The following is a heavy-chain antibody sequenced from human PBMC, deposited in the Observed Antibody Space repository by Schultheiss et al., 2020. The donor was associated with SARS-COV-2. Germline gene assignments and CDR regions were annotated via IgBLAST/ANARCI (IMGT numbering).Heavy chain of an antibody. Sequence: GGSLRLSCAASGFTFSSYAMHWVRQAPGKGLEWVAVISYDGSNKYYADSVKGRFTISRDNSKNTLYLQMNSLRAEDTAVYYCARDLWFGDPSEPGPLYYGMDVWGQGTTVTVSS. V-gene: IGHV3-30*04. CDR1: GFTFSSYA. CDR3: ARDLWFGDPSEPGPLYYGMDV. J-gene: IGHJ6*02. D-gene: IGHD3-10*01. CDR2: ISYDGSNK.